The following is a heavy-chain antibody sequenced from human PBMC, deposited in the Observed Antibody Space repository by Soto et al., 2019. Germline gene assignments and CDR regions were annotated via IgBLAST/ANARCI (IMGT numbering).Heavy chain of an antibody. CDR1: DGSISSYH. Sequence: SETLSLTCTVSDGSISSYHWNWIRQPPGKGLEWIGYISYNGGTNYNPSLKSRVTISVDTSKNQFSLKLSSVTAADTAVYYCASTSDTALSSQASLDYWGQGTLVTVSS. CDR3: ASTSDTALSSQASLDY. CDR2: ISYNGGT. D-gene: IGHD5-18*01. V-gene: IGHV4-59*01. J-gene: IGHJ4*02.